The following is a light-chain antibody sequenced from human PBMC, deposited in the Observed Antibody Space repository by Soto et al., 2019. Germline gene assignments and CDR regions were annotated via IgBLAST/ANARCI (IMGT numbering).Light chain of an antibody. CDR3: KHYNTWPG. CDR1: QNIRTN. J-gene: IGKJ2*01. V-gene: IGKV3-15*01. CDR2: GAS. Sequence: EIVMTQSPAPLSVSPGERATLSCRASQNIRTNLAWYQQKPGQAPRLLMYGASTRATGIPVRFSGSGSGTEFTLTINSLQSEDFAVYYCKHYNTWPGFGQGTKLEIK.